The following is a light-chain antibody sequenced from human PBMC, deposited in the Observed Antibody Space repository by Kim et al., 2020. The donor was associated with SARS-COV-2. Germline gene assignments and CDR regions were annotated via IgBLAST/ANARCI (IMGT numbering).Light chain of an antibody. CDR3: AAWDDSLNGRGV. CDR2: TNN. J-gene: IGLJ2*01. V-gene: IGLV1-44*01. CDR1: SSNIGSNA. Sequence: QWVTISCSGSSSNIGSNAVAWYQQPPGTAPKLLIYTNNQRPSGVPDRFSGSKSGTSASLAINGLQSQDEADYYCAAWDDSLNGRGVFGGGTKVTVL.